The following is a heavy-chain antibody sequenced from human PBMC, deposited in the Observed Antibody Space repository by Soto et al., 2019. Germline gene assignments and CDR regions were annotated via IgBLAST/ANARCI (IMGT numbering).Heavy chain of an antibody. CDR3: ARNNSSSSLLSYYYYYYGMDV. CDR2: XXXDGSEK. CDR1: GFTFSSYW. V-gene: IGHV3-7*05. Sequence: EVQLVESGGGLVQPGGSLRLSCAASGFTFSSYWMSWVRQAPGKGLEWVAXXXXDGSEKYYVDSVKGRFTISRDNAKNSLYLQMNSLRAEDTAVYYCARNNSSSSLLSYYYYYYGMDVWGQGTTVTVSS. J-gene: IGHJ6*02. D-gene: IGHD6-6*01.